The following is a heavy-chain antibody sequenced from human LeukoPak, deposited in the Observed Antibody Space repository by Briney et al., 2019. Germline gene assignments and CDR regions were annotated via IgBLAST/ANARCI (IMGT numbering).Heavy chain of an antibody. V-gene: IGHV3-30*04. J-gene: IGHJ4*02. CDR2: ISYDGKNK. CDR3: ARPPPIAAAGFFDY. Sequence: GGSLRLSCVASKFAFSNYTMHWVRRAPGKGLEWVAVISYDGKNKYYADSVKGRFTISRDNSKNTLYLQMNSLKTEDTAVYYCARPPPIAAAGFFDYWGQGTLVTVSS. CDR1: KFAFSNYT. D-gene: IGHD6-13*01.